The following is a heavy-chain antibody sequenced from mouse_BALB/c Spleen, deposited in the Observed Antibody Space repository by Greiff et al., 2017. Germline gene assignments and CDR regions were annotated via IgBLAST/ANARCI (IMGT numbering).Heavy chain of an antibody. V-gene: IGHV10S3*01. CDR3: VRDRWDWYVMDC. Sequence: EVQLVETGGGLVQPKGSLKLSCAASGFTFNINAMNWVRQAPGKGLEWVARIRSKSDNYATYYADSMKDRFTISRDDSQSVLYLQVNNLKTEDTAMYYCVRDRWDWYVMDCWGQGTSVTVSS. J-gene: IGHJ4*01. D-gene: IGHD4-1*01. CDR2: IRSKSDNYAT. CDR1: GFTFNINA.